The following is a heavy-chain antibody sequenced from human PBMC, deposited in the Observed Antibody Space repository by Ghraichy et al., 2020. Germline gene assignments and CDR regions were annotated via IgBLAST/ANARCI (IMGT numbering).Heavy chain of an antibody. CDR1: GFTFNDHA. Sequence: SLNISCSASGFTFNDHAMHWVRQAPGRGLEWVSGITWSSGGTGYADSVKGRFTISRDDSENSLYPQMNSLRPEDTASYFCVKGTTRSSSGWGWYLDLWGRGTLVTVSS. J-gene: IGHJ2*01. V-gene: IGHV3-9*01. CDR3: VKGTTRSSSGWGWYLDL. D-gene: IGHD6-19*01. CDR2: ITWSSGGT.